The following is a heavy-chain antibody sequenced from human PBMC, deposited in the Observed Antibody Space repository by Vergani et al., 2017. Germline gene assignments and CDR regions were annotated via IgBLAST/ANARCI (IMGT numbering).Heavy chain of an antibody. CDR3: VSLWTRYYYYGMDV. J-gene: IGHJ6*02. CDR2: INSDGSST. CDR1: GFTFSSYW. Sequence: EVQLVESGGGLVQPGGSLRLSCAASGFTFSSYWMHWVRQAPGKGLVWVSRINSDGSSTSYADSVKGRFTISRDNAKNTLYLQMNSLRAEDTAVYYCVSLWTRYYYYGMDVWGQGTTVTVSS. V-gene: IGHV3-74*01. D-gene: IGHD3/OR15-3a*01.